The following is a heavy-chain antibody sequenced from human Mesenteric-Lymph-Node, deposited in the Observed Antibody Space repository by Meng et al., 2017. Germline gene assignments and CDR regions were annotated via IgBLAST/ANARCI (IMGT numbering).Heavy chain of an antibody. V-gene: IGHV3-30*04. CDR3: AREGDSSGYWFFDY. J-gene: IGHJ4*02. CDR1: GFTFSSYA. Sequence: GESLKISCAASGFTFSSYAMHWVRQAPGKGLEWVAVISYDGSNKYYADSVKGRFTISRDNSKNTLYLQMNSLRAEDTAVYYCAREGDSSGYWFFDYWGQGTLVTVSS. D-gene: IGHD3-22*01. CDR2: ISYDGSNK.